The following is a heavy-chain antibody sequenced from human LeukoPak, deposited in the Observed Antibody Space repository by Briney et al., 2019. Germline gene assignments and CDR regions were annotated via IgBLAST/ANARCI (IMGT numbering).Heavy chain of an antibody. V-gene: IGHV4-34*01. CDR3: ARTSSSTSCYTY. CDR2: INHSGST. J-gene: IGHJ4*02. CDR1: GGSFSGYY. Sequence: SETQSLTCAVYGGSFSGYYWSWIRQPPGKGLEWIGEINHSGSTNYNPSLKSRVTISVDTSKNQFSLKLSSVTAADTAVYYCARTSSSTSCYTYWGQGTLVTVSS. D-gene: IGHD2-2*02.